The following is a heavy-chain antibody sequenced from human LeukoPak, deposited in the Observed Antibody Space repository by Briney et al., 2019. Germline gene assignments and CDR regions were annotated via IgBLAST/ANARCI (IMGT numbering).Heavy chain of an antibody. V-gene: IGHV3-23*01. CDR3: AKLGRQIVVGANFYFDY. CDR1: GFTFSSSA. Sequence: GGSLRLSCAASGFTFSSSAMTWVRQPPAKELEWVATVRGDGDNTDYADSVKGRFTISRDNSKSTLFMQMNSLRAEDTAVYFCAKLGRQIVVGANFYFDYWGQGSLVTVAS. D-gene: IGHD1-26*01. J-gene: IGHJ4*02. CDR2: VRGDGDNT.